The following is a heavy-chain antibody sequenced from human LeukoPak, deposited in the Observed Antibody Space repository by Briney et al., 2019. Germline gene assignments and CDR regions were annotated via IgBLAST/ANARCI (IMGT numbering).Heavy chain of an antibody. CDR2: ISGSGSAT. CDR3: AKDLHYYDSSGYYYDYFDY. J-gene: IGHJ4*02. D-gene: IGHD3-22*01. CDR1: GLSFSAYA. V-gene: IGHV3-23*01. Sequence: GGSLRLSCAASGLSFSAYAMNWVRQVPGKGLEWVSGISGSGSATYYADSVKGRFTISGDNSKNTLYLQMNSLRAEDTAVYYCAKDLHYYDSSGYYYDYFDYWGQGTLVTVSS.